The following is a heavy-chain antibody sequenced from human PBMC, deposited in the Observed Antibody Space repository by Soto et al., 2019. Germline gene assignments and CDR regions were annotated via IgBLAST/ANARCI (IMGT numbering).Heavy chain of an antibody. CDR2: IIPLFGTE. CDR3: ASDKGLHRVIGPSARGDFSYGMDV. J-gene: IGHJ6*02. D-gene: IGHD2-2*01. Sequence: QVQLLQSGAEVKKPGSSVKVSCQASAGTLSSYAISWGRQAPRQGLEWIGGIIPLFGTEYYTQNLQGRLTITAAKYTSTVYMERSSRTSDDKTVYYCASDKGLHRVIGPSARGDFSYGMDVWGQWTTFTASS. V-gene: IGHV1-69*06. CDR1: AGTLSSYA.